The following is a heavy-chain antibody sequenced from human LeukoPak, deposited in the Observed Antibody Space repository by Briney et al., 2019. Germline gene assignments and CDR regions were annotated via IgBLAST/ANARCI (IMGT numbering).Heavy chain of an antibody. D-gene: IGHD3-10*01. CDR3: AASLWFGIYPDY. CDR1: GGSISSSSYY. CDR2: IYTSGST. J-gene: IGHJ4*02. V-gene: IGHV4-61*02. Sequence: PSQTLSLTCTVSGGSISSSSYYWSWIRQPAGKGLEWIGRIYTSGSTNYNPSLKSRVTISVDTSKNHLSLSLNSVTAADTAVYYCAASLWFGIYPDYWGQGSLVTVSS.